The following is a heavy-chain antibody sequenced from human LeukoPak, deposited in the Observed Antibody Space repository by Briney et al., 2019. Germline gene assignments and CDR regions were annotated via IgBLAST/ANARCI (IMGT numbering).Heavy chain of an antibody. D-gene: IGHD6-19*01. CDR3: AREGWQWLVHAFDI. CDR2: IYTSGST. V-gene: IGHV4-4*07. Sequence: SETLSLTCTVSGGSISGYYWSWIRQPAGKGLEWIGRIYTSGSTNYNASLKSRVTISVDTSKNQFSLKLSSVTAADTAMYYCAREGWQWLVHAFDIWGQGTMVTVSS. J-gene: IGHJ3*02. CDR1: GGSISGYY.